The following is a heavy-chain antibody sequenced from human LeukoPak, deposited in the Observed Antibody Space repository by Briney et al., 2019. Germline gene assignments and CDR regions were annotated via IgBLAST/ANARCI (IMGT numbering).Heavy chain of an antibody. CDR2: ISYDGSNK. D-gene: IGHD2-15*01. CDR3: ARSYCSGGSCYVRGFFDY. J-gene: IGHJ4*02. Sequence: GRSLRLSCAASGFTFSSYAMHWVRQAPGKGLEWVAVISYDGSNKYYADSVKDRFTISRDNSKNTLYLQMNSLRAEDTAVYYCARSYCSGGSCYVRGFFDYWGQGTLVTVSS. V-gene: IGHV3-30-3*01. CDR1: GFTFSSYA.